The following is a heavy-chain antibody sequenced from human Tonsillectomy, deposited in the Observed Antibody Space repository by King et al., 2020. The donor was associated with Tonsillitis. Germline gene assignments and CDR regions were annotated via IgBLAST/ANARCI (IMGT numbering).Heavy chain of an antibody. Sequence: VQLVESGGGLVKPGGSLRLSWAASGFSFSDYYMNWIRQAPGKGLEWVSYISPSGLTIYYADSVKVRFTISRENAKNSLYLQINSLRAEDTALYFCARERLGKQRYFDYWGQGTLVTVSS. V-gene: IGHV3-11*01. D-gene: IGHD3-16*01. CDR2: ISPSGLTI. CDR3: ARERLGKQRYFDY. CDR1: GFSFSDYY. J-gene: IGHJ4*02.